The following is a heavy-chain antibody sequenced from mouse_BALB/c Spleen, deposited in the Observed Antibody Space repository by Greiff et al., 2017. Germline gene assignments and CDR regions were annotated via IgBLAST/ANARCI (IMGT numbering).Heavy chain of an antibody. J-gene: IGHJ2*01. CDR3: ASEGGYYYGSSH. CDR1: GYTFTDYW. Sequence: QVQLQQPGAELVMPGASVKMSCKASGYTFTDYWMHWVKQRPGQGLEWIGAIDTSDSYTSYNQKFKGKATLTVDESSSTAYMQLSSLTSEDSAVYYCASEGGYYYGSSHWGQGTTLTVSS. V-gene: IGHV1-69*01. D-gene: IGHD1-1*01. CDR2: IDTSDSYT.